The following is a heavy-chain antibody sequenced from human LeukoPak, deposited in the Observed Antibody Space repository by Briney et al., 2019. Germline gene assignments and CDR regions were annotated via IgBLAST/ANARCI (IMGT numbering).Heavy chain of an antibody. CDR1: GYTFSGYY. CDR3: ARGFRKGYSGYDLYFFDY. Sequence: ASVKVSCKASGYTFSGYYMHWVRQAPGQGLEWMGRINPNSGGINYAQKFQGRVTMTRDTSISTAYMELSRLRSDDTAVYYCARGFRKGYSGYDLYFFDYWGQGTLVTVSS. CDR2: INPNSGGI. V-gene: IGHV1-2*06. D-gene: IGHD5-12*01. J-gene: IGHJ4*02.